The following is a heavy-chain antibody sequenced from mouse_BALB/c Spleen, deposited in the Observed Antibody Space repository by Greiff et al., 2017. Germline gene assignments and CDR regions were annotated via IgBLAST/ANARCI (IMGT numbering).Heavy chain of an antibody. Sequence: EVQGVESGGGLVKPGGSLKLSCAASGFTFSSYAMSWVRQSPEKRLEWVAEISSGGSYTYYPDTVTGRFTISRDNAKNTLYLEMSSLRSEDTAMYYCARVYYDYGYAMDYWGQGTSVTVSS. D-gene: IGHD2-4*01. CDR1: GFTFSSYA. CDR3: ARVYYDYGYAMDY. J-gene: IGHJ4*01. V-gene: IGHV5-9-4*01. CDR2: ISSGGSYT.